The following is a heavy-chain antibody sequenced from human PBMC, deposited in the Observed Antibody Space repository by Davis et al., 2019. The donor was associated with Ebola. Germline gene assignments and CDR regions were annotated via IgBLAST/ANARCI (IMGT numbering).Heavy chain of an antibody. V-gene: IGHV3-53*01. J-gene: IGHJ4*02. CDR2: IYSGGST. CDR3: ASTMRLHLGETYDY. Sequence: GESLKISCAASGFTVSSNYMSWVRQAPGKGLEWVSVIYSGGSTYYADSVKGRFTISRDNSKNTLYLQMNSLRAEDTAVYYCASTMRLHLGETYDYWGQGILVTVSS. CDR1: GFTVSSNY. D-gene: IGHD3-16*01.